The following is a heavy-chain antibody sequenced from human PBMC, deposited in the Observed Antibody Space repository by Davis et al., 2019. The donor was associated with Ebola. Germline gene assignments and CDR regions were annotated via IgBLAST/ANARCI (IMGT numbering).Heavy chain of an antibody. V-gene: IGHV3-15*07. J-gene: IGHJ3*02. CDR3: ARDLYYYDSSGYYHDAFDI. Sequence: GGSLRLSCAASGFTFSNAWMNWVRQAPGKGLEWVGRIKSKTDGGTTDYAAPVKGRFTISRDDSKNTLYLQMNSLRAEDTAVYYCARDLYYYDSSGYYHDAFDIWGQGTMVTVSS. D-gene: IGHD3-22*01. CDR1: GFTFSNAW. CDR2: IKSKTDGGTT.